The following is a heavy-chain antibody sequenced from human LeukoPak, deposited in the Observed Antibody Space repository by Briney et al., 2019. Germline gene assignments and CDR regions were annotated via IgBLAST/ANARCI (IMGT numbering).Heavy chain of an antibody. J-gene: IGHJ4*02. CDR1: GGSFSGYY. V-gene: IGHV4-34*01. CDR3: ARGRGSYYVVYFDY. Sequence: PSETLSLTCAVYGGSFSGYYWSWIRQPPGKGLEWIGEINHSGSINYNPSLKSRVTISVDTSKNQFSLKLSSVTAADTAVYYCARGRGSYYVVYFDYWGQGTLVTVSS. D-gene: IGHD1-26*01. CDR2: INHSGSI.